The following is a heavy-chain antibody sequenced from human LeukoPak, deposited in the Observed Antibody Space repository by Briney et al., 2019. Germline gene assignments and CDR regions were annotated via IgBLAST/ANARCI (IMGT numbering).Heavy chain of an antibody. J-gene: IGHJ4*02. D-gene: IGHD3-10*01. Sequence: PSETLSLTCTVSGGSVSSGGSYWSWIRQHPGKGLEWIGYIYYSGSTYYNPSLKSRVTISVDTSKNQFSLKLSSVTAADTAVYYCARGGRFGELDYWGQGTLVTVSS. CDR1: GGSVSSGGSY. CDR3: ARGGRFGELDY. V-gene: IGHV4-31*03. CDR2: IYYSGST.